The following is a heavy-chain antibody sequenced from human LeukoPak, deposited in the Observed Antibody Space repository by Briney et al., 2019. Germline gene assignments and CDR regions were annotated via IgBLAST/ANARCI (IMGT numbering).Heavy chain of an antibody. CDR2: IGLAGEYT. Sequence: GRSLRLSCAASGFTFSNYYMTWVRQAPGKGLEWVSRIGLAGEYTTYADSVKGRFTISRDDARNTLYLQMNSLRAEDTALYYCASGNSHAFDIWGQGTMVTVSS. V-gene: IGHV3-74*01. CDR3: ASGNSHAFDI. J-gene: IGHJ3*02. CDR1: GFTFSNYY.